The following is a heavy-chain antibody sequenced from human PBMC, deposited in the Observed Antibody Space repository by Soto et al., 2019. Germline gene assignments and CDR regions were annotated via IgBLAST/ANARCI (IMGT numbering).Heavy chain of an antibody. Sequence: ASVKVSCKASGYTFTSYDINWVRQATGQGLEWMGWMNPNSGNTGYAQKFQGRVTMTRNTSISTAYMELSSLRSEDTAVYYCARGNHLHEGYDFDYWGQGTLVTVSS. V-gene: IGHV1-8*01. J-gene: IGHJ4*02. CDR3: ARGNHLHEGYDFDY. D-gene: IGHD5-12*01. CDR1: GYTFTSYD. CDR2: MNPNSGNT.